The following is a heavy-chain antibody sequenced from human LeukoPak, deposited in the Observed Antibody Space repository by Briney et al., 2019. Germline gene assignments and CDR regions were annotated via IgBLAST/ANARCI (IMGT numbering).Heavy chain of an antibody. CDR3: ARVDTATNSDAFDI. CDR2: IYYSGST. Sequence: PSETLSLTCSVSGGSISSGPYFWSWIRQPPGKGLEWIGSIYYSGSTYYNPSLKSRVTISVDTSKNQFSLKLSSVTAADTAVYYCARVDTATNSDAFDIWGQGTMVTVSS. J-gene: IGHJ3*02. D-gene: IGHD5-18*01. V-gene: IGHV4-39*07. CDR1: GGSISSGPYF.